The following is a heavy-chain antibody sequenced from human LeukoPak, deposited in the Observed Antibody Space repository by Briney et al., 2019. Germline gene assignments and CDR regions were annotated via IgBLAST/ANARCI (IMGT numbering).Heavy chain of an antibody. J-gene: IGHJ3*01. CDR3: ARTSYGELFYAFDL. V-gene: IGHV4-4*07. D-gene: IGHD3-9*01. Sequence: SETLSLTCTVSGGSVSNYYWSWIRQPAGKGVEWIGRIYSSGSTEYNPSLNSRVIMSVDTSKNQFSLTLTSVTAEDTAVYYCARTSYGELFYAFDLWGQGTMVIVSS. CDR2: IYSSGST. CDR1: GGSVSNYY.